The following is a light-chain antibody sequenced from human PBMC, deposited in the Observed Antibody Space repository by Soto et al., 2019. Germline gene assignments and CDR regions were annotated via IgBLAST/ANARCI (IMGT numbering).Light chain of an antibody. J-gene: IGKJ1*01. CDR2: RAS. Sequence: EIVMTQSPATLSVSPGERATLSCRASQSVSNNLAWYQQQPGQAPRILIYRASTRATSIPARFSGSRSCTEFILTISSRQSEDVSVYYCQQYNNWPPWTFGQGTKVEIK. CDR1: QSVSNN. CDR3: QQYNNWPPWT. V-gene: IGKV3-15*01.